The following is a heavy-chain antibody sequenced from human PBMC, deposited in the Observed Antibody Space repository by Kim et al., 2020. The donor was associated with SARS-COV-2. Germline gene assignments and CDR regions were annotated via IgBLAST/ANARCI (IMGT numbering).Heavy chain of an antibody. CDR1: GFTFSSYS. CDR3: ARDLKIVSSITIFGVVTQNYYGMDV. Sequence: GGSLRLSFAASGFTFSSYSMNWVRQAPGKGLEWVSSISSSSSYIYYADSVKGRFTISRDNAKNSLYLQMNSLRAEDTAVYYCARDLKIVSSITIFGVVTQNYYGMDVWGQGTTVTVSS. CDR2: ISSSSSYI. V-gene: IGHV3-21*01. J-gene: IGHJ6*02. D-gene: IGHD3-3*01.